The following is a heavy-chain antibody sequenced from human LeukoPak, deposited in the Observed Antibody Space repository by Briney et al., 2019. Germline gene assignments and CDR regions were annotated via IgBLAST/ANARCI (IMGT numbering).Heavy chain of an antibody. CDR1: GGSFSGYY. CDR3: ARAGAAAVDY. V-gene: IGHV4-59*12. J-gene: IGHJ4*02. CDR2: IYYSGST. Sequence: SETLSLTCAVYGGSFSGYYWSWIRQPPGKGLEWIGYIYYSGSTNYSPSLKSRVTISVDTSKNQFSLKLSSVTAADTAVYYCARAGAAAVDYWGQGTLVTVSS. D-gene: IGHD6-13*01.